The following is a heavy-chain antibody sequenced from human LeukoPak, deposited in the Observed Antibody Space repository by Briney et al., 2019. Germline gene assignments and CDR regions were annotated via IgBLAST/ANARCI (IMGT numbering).Heavy chain of an antibody. CDR2: INPSGGST. V-gene: IGHV1-46*03. J-gene: IGHJ6*03. CDR3: AKGRSDFFAYYYYLDV. Sequence: ASVKVSCKASGYTLTSNYIHWVRQAPGQGLEWMGIINPSGGSTTHAQKFQGRVTMTRDTSTSTVYMELTSLRSEDTAVYYCAKGRSDFFAYYYYLDVWGKGTTVTVSS. D-gene: IGHD2-21*02. CDR1: GYTLTSNY.